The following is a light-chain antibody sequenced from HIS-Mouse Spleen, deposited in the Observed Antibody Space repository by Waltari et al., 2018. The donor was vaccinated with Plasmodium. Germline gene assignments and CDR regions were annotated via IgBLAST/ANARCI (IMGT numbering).Light chain of an antibody. CDR1: ALPQQY. Sequence: SYELTQPPSVSVSPGHTARITCSGVALPQQYAYWYQQNSGQAHVLVIYEDSKRPSGIPERFSGSSSGTMATLTISGAQVEDEADYYCYSTDSSGNHRVFGGGTKLTVL. J-gene: IGLJ3*02. V-gene: IGLV3-10*01. CDR2: EDS. CDR3: YSTDSSGNHRV.